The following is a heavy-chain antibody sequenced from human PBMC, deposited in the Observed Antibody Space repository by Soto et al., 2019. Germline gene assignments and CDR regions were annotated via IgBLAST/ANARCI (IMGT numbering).Heavy chain of an antibody. CDR2: IIPIFGTA. CDR1: GVALSSYA. J-gene: IGHJ5*02. V-gene: IGHV1-69*13. Sequence: SVKVPCKASGVALSSYARSWVRHATEQGLEWMGGIIPIFGTANYAKKFQGRVTITADESTSTAYMELSSLRSEDTAVYYCARLTLYYDFWSGRHVFDPWGQGTLVTVSS. D-gene: IGHD3-3*01. CDR3: ARLTLYYDFWSGRHVFDP.